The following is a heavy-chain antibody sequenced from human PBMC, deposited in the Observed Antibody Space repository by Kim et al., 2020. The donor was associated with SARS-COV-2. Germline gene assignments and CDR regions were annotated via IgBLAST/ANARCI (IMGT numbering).Heavy chain of an antibody. J-gene: IGHJ6*01. CDR1: GGSISSYY. CDR2: IYYSGST. V-gene: IGHV4-59*13. D-gene: IGHD3-22*01. Sequence: SETLSLTCTVSGGSISSYYWSWIRQPPGKGLEWLGYIYYSGSTYYNPSLKSRVTISVDTSKNQFSLKLSSVTAADTAVYYCARHYYDSSGSTYYYYGMDV. CDR3: ARHYYDSSGSTYYYYGMDV.